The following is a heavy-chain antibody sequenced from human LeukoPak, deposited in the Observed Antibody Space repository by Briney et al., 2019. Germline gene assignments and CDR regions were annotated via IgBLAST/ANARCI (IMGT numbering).Heavy chain of an antibody. CDR1: GGSISSGDYY. Sequence: PSQTLSLTCTVSGGSISSGDYYWSWIRQHPGKGLEWIGYIYYSGSTYYNPSLKSRVTISVDTSKNQFSLKLSSVTAADTAVYYCAREQDYGDYVSDYWGQGTLVTVSS. V-gene: IGHV4-31*03. D-gene: IGHD4-17*01. CDR3: AREQDYGDYVSDY. J-gene: IGHJ4*02. CDR2: IYYSGST.